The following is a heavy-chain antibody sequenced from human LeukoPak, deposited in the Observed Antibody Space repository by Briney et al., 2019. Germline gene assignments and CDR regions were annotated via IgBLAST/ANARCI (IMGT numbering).Heavy chain of an antibody. Sequence: SETLSLTCTVSGGSISSSSYYWGWIRQPPGKGLEWIGSIYYSGSTYYNPSLKSRVTISVDTSKNQFSLKLSSVTAADTAVYCCARLTEDYYDSSGYSDYWGQGTLVTVSS. CDR3: ARLTEDYYDSSGYSDY. J-gene: IGHJ4*02. CDR2: IYYSGST. CDR1: GGSISSSSYY. D-gene: IGHD3-22*01. V-gene: IGHV4-39*01.